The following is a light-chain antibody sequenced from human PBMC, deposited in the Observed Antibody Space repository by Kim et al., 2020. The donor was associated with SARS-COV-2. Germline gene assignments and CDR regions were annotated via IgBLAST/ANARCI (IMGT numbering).Light chain of an antibody. J-gene: IGLJ3*02. V-gene: IGLV7-46*01. CDR3: LLSYRGARV. CDR1: TGAVTSGHY. CDR2: DAT. Sequence: QAVVTQEPSLTVSPGETVTLTCGSSTGAVTSGHYPYWFQQMPGQAPRTLIYDATKRHSWTPARFSGSLLEDKAALTLSCAQPEDEADYYCLLSYRGARVFGGGTQLTVL.